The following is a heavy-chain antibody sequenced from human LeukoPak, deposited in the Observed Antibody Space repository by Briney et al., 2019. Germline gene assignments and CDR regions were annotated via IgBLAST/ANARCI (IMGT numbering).Heavy chain of an antibody. V-gene: IGHV3-23*01. Sequence: PGGSLRLSCAASGFTFSSYAMSWVRQAPGKGLEWVSAINGSGGSTYYADSVKGRFTISRDNSKNTLYLQMNSLRAEDTAVYYCAKDRGWYFDGWFDPWGQGTLVTVSS. CDR2: INGSGGST. CDR3: AKDRGWYFDGWFDP. D-gene: IGHD6-19*01. J-gene: IGHJ5*02. CDR1: GFTFSSYA.